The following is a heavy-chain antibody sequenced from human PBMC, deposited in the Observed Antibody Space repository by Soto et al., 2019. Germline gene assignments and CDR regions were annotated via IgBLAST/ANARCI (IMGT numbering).Heavy chain of an antibody. CDR1: GDTFTFYS. CDR2: INPILSMS. V-gene: IGHV1-69*02. J-gene: IGHJ4*02. Sequence: QVQLVQSGAEVKRPGSSVKVSCKASGDTFTFYSINWVRQAPGLGLEWMGRINPILSMSNYAQRFQGRVTMTADKSTSTAYMELISLRSGDTATYYCASSYGSGYRAFDYWGQGALVTVSS. CDR3: ASSYGSGYRAFDY. D-gene: IGHD3-10*01.